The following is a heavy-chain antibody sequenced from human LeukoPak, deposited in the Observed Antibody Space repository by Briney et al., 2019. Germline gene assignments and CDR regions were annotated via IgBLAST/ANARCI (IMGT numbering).Heavy chain of an antibody. D-gene: IGHD3-22*01. CDR1: GGSFSGYY. J-gene: IGHJ6*03. CDR3: ARGVPYYYDSSGYYSGRYYYYMDV. Sequence: SSETLSLTCAVYGGSFSGYYWSWIRQPPGKGLEWMGEINHSGSTNYNPSLKSRVTISVDTSKNQFSLKLSSVTAADTAVYYCARGVPYYYDSSGYYSGRYYYYMDVWGKGTTVTVSS. V-gene: IGHV4-34*01. CDR2: INHSGST.